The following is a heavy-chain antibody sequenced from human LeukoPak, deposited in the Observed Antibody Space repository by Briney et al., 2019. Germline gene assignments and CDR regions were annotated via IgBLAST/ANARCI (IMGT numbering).Heavy chain of an antibody. Sequence: PGGSLRLSCAASGFTLSNAWMSWVRQAPGKGLEWVGRIKSKTDGGTTDYAAPVKGRFTISRDDSKNTLYLQMNSLKTEDTAVYYCTTEGGHCYGVVPYYYGMDVWGQGTTVTVSS. D-gene: IGHD2-21*01. CDR3: TTEGGHCYGVVPYYYGMDV. CDR2: IKSKTDGGTT. CDR1: GFTLSNAW. J-gene: IGHJ6*02. V-gene: IGHV3-15*01.